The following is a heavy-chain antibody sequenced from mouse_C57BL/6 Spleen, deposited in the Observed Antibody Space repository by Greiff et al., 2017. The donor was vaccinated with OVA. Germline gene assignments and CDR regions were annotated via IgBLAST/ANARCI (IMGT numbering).Heavy chain of an antibody. D-gene: IGHD2-1*01. CDR2: INPNNGGT. CDR1: GYTFTDYY. J-gene: IGHJ4*01. CDR3: ARNYLTYAMDY. Sequence: VQLKQSGPELVKPGASVKISCKASGYTFTDYYMNWVKQSHGKSLEWIGDINPNNGGTSYNQKFKGKATLTVDKSSSTAYMELRSLTSEDSAVYYCARNYLTYAMDYWGQGTSVTVSS. V-gene: IGHV1-26*01.